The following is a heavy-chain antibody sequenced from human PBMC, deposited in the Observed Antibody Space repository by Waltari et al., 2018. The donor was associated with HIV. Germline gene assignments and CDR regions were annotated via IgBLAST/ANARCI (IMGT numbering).Heavy chain of an antibody. V-gene: IGHV3-48*01. CDR1: GFTFSNYT. D-gene: IGHD7-27*01. CDR2: ISRSSSSI. J-gene: IGHJ4*02. CDR3: ARDINGGWGY. Sequence: EVQLVESGGDLVQPGGSLSLSCAASGFTFSNYTMNWVRQDPGKGLEWVSYISRSSSSIFYADSVKGRFTISRDNAKNSLYLQMNSLRVEDTAVYYCARDINGGWGYWGQGTLVTVAS.